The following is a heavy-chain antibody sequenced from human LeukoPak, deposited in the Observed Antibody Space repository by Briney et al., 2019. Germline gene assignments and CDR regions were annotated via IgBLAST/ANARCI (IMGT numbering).Heavy chain of an antibody. Sequence: GGSLRLSCAASGFTFSSYGMHWVRQAPGKGLEWVAFIRYDGSNKYYADSVKGRFTISRDNSKNTLYLQMNSLRAEDTAVYYCAKDSDPFGEFAGGFDYWGQGTLVTVSS. V-gene: IGHV3-30*02. CDR2: IRYDGSNK. D-gene: IGHD3-10*01. CDR1: GFTFSSYG. J-gene: IGHJ4*02. CDR3: AKDSDPFGEFAGGFDY.